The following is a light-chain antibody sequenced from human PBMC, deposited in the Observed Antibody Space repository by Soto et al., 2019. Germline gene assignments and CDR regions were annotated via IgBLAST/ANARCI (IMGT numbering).Light chain of an antibody. CDR2: DTS. CDR3: QQRNTWPPIT. CDR1: QSVSIH. J-gene: IGKJ5*01. Sequence: ETVMTPSPGTLSVSLVERATLSCRASQSVSIHLAWYQQKPGQAPRLLIYDTSTRATGIPARFSGSGFGTEFTLTISSLQSEDFALYYCQQRNTWPPITFGQGTRLEIK. V-gene: IGKV3-15*01.